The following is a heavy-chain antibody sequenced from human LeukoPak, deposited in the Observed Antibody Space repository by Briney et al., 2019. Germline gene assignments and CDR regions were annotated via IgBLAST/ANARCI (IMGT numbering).Heavy chain of an antibody. D-gene: IGHD3-10*01. CDR3: AREDMVRGVITLDY. V-gene: IGHV3-7*01. Sequence: QPGGSLRLSCAASGFTFSSYWMSWVRQAPGKGLEWVANIKQDGSEKYYVDSVKGRFTISRDNAKNSLYLQMNSLRAEDTAVYYCAREDMVRGVITLDYWGQGTLVTVSS. CDR1: GFTFSSYW. CDR2: IKQDGSEK. J-gene: IGHJ4*02.